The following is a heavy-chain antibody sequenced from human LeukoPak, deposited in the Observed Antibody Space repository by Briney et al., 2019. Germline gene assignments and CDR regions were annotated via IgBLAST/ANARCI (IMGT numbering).Heavy chain of an antibody. CDR3: ARVRCSSNSCFPDY. CDR1: GSTFSTYW. D-gene: IGHD2-2*01. CDR2: IKQDGSDK. V-gene: IGHV3-7*01. Sequence: QPGGSLRLSCAASGSTFSTYWMSWVRQAPGKGLEWVANIKQDGSDKYYVDSVKGRFTISRDNAKNSLFLQMNSLRAEDTAVYYCARVRCSSNSCFPDYWGQGTLVTVSS. J-gene: IGHJ4*02.